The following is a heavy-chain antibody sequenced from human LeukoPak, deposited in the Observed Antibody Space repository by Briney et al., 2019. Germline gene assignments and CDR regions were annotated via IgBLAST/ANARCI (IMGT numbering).Heavy chain of an antibody. CDR1: GYTFTSYD. CDR3: ARSRKAIPGILRYWFDP. D-gene: IGHD2-21*01. Sequence: ASVKVSCKASGYTFTSYDINWVRQATGQGLEWMGWMNPNSGNTGYAQKFQGRVTMTRNTSITTAYMELSSLRSEDTAVYYCARSRKAIPGILRYWFDPWGQGTLVTVSS. CDR2: MNPNSGNT. V-gene: IGHV1-8*01. J-gene: IGHJ5*02.